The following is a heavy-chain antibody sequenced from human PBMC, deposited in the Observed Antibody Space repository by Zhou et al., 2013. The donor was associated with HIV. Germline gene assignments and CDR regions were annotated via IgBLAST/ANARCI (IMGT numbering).Heavy chain of an antibody. CDR3: ATSLKPSCYTGFSIS. Sequence: QPQLVQSGVEVKKPGASVKVSCKASGYTFTSYGISWVRQAPGQGLEWMGWTNIYNDTNYAQKFQDRVTVTTDTSTSTAYMELRSLRSDDTAVYYCATSLKPSCYTGFSISWGQGTMVTVSS. CDR2: TNIYNDT. J-gene: IGHJ3*01. V-gene: IGHV1-18*01. CDR1: GYTFTSYG. D-gene: IGHD2-2*02.